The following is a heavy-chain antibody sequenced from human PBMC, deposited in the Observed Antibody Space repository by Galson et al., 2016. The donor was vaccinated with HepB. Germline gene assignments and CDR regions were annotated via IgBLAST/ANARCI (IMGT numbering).Heavy chain of an antibody. CDR2: ISYDGSKK. V-gene: IGHV3-30*18. CDR1: GFTFSSYG. J-gene: IGHJ4*02. D-gene: IGHD3-9*01. CDR3: AKNDILTGYSAFDY. Sequence: SLRLSCAASGFTFSSYGMNWVRQAPGKGLEWVAVISYDGSKKYYADSAKGRFTISRDNSKNTLYLQMNSLRAEDTAVYYCAKNDILTGYSAFDYWGQGTLVTVPS.